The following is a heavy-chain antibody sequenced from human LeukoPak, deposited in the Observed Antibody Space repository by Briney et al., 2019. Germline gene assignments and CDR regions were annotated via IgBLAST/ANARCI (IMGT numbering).Heavy chain of an antibody. Sequence: SVKVSCKASGGTFSSYAISWVRQAPGQGLEWMRGIIPIFGTANYAQKFQGRVTITTDESTSTAYMELSSLRSEDTAVYYCASIDSSGYYPFDYWGQGTLVTVSS. D-gene: IGHD3-22*01. CDR2: IIPIFGTA. CDR1: GGTFSSYA. V-gene: IGHV1-69*05. J-gene: IGHJ4*02. CDR3: ASIDSSGYYPFDY.